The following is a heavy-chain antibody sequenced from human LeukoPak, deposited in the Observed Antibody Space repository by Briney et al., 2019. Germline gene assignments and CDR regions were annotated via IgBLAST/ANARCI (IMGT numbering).Heavy chain of an antibody. V-gene: IGHV3-23*01. CDR1: GFTLSSYA. CDR3: ARGADTGYSSDS. D-gene: IGHD6-19*01. CDR2: ISDSGNT. J-gene: IGHJ5*02. Sequence: GGSLRLSCAASGFTLSSYAMSWVRQAPGKGLEWVSAISDSGNTYHADSVKGRFTISRDNAKNTLYLQMNSLRAEDTAVYYCARGADTGYSSDSWGQGTLVTVSS.